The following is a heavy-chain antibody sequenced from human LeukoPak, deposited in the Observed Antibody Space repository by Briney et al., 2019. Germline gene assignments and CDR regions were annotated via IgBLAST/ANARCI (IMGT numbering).Heavy chain of an antibody. CDR1: GYTFTFYD. V-gene: IGHV1-8*03. D-gene: IGHD2-8*02. CDR2: MNPHSGNT. J-gene: IGHJ3*02. Sequence: GASVKLSCKASGYTFTFYDIQWVRQAAGQGLEWMGWMNPHSGNTGYAQKFLGRITLTRNTSTSMAYMELTSLKSEDTAVYYCARGRRGVFDIWGQGTTVTVSS. CDR3: ARGRRGVFDI.